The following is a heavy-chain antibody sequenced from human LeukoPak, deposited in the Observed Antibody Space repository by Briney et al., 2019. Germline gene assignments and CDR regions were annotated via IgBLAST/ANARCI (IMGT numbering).Heavy chain of an antibody. CDR2: IKQDGSEK. V-gene: IGHV3-7*01. Sequence: PGGSLRLSCAASGFTFSSYWMSWVRQAPGKGLEWVANIKQDGSEKYYVDSVKGRFTISRDNAKNSLYLQMNSLRAEDTAVYYCARGTGIAAAGTGWFDPWGQGTLVTVSS. CDR1: GFTFSSYW. CDR3: ARGTGIAAAGTGWFDP. D-gene: IGHD6-13*01. J-gene: IGHJ5*02.